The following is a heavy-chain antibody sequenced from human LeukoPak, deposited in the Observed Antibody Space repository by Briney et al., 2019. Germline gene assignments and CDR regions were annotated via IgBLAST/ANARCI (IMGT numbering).Heavy chain of an antibody. J-gene: IGHJ4*02. CDR3: AKDAIYGEGYWEFDY. CDR2: VLSGGGST. Sequence: PGGSLRLSCEGSGFNFGGYSMSWVRQAPGKGLEWASGVLSGGGSTYYADAVKGRFTISRDNSRSTLYLQMNSLRAEDTAVYYCAKDAIYGEGYWEFDYWGQGTLVTVSS. CDR1: GFNFGGYS. D-gene: IGHD2-15*01. V-gene: IGHV3-23*01.